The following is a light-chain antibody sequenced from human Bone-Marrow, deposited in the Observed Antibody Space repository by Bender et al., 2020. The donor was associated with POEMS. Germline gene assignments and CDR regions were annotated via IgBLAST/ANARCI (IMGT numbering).Light chain of an antibody. V-gene: IGLV3-25*03. Sequence: SYELTQPPSVSVSPGQTARITCSGDALSKQYAYWYQQKPGQAPVMVVHQDSERPSGIPERFAGSTSGTTVTLTINGVQAEDEADYYCLSADSSGTPWVFGGGTKLTVL. CDR2: QDS. CDR1: ALSKQY. CDR3: LSADSSGTPWV. J-gene: IGLJ3*02.